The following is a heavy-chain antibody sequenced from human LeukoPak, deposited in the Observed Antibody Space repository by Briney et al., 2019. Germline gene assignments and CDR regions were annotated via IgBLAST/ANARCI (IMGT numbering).Heavy chain of an antibody. J-gene: IGHJ4*02. V-gene: IGHV4-61*01. CDR3: ARGRYYYGSGSYLGGPFFDY. CDR2: IYYSGST. Sequence: SETLSLTCTVSGGSVSSGSYYWSWIRQPPGKGLEWIGYIYYSGSTNYNPFLKSRVTISVDTSKNQFSLKLSSVSAADTAVYFCARGRYYYGSGSYLGGPFFDYWGQGTLVTVSS. CDR1: GGSVSSGSYY. D-gene: IGHD3-10*01.